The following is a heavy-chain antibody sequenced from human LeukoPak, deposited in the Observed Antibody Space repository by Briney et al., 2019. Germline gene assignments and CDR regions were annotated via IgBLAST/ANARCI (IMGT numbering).Heavy chain of an antibody. J-gene: IGHJ4*02. CDR3: ARTLGYCSSTSCYGGYYFDY. D-gene: IGHD2-2*01. CDR1: GGSISSYY. CDR2: IYYSGST. V-gene: IGHV4-59*01. Sequence: KPSETLSLTCTVSGGSISSYYWSWIRQPPGKGLEWIGYIYYSGSTNYNPSLKSRVTISADTSKNQFSLKLSSVTAADTAVYYCARTLGYCSSTSCYGGYYFDYWGQGTLVTVSS.